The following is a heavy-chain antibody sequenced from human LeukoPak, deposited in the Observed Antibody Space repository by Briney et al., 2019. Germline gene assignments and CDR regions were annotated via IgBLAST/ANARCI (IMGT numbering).Heavy chain of an antibody. J-gene: IGHJ4*02. CDR1: GYTFTSYY. CDR3: ATEGKMVRGLYTDY. V-gene: IGHV1-2*02. D-gene: IGHD3-10*01. Sequence: ASVKVSCKASGYTFTSYYMHWVRQAPGQGLEWMGWINPNSGGTNYAQKFQGRVTMTRDTSISTSYMELSSLRSEDTAVYYCATEGKMVRGLYTDYWGQGTLVTVSS. CDR2: INPNSGGT.